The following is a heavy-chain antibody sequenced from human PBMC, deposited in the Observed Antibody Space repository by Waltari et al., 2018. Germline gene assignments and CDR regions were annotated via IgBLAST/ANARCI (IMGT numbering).Heavy chain of an antibody. CDR2: INHSGST. D-gene: IGHD3-3*01. CDR3: ARVWRYDFWSGYPFDY. J-gene: IGHJ4*02. V-gene: IGHV4-34*01. CDR1: GGSFSGYY. Sequence: QVQLQQWGAGLLKPSETLSLTCAVYGGSFSGYYWSWIRQPPGKGLEWIGEINHSGSTNYNPSLKSRVTISVDTSKNQFSLKLSSVTAADTAVYYCARVWRYDFWSGYPFDYWGQGTLVTVSS.